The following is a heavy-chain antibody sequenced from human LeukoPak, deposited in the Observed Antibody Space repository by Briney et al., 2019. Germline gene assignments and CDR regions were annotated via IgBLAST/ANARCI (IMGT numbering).Heavy chain of an antibody. CDR2: ISSSSSYI. CDR1: GFTFSSYS. CDR3: AKEGESGYSGGFDY. D-gene: IGHD3-3*01. V-gene: IGHV3-21*01. Sequence: PGGSLRLSCAASGFTFSSYSMNWVRQAPGKGLEWVSSISSSSSYIYYADSVKGRFTISRDNAKNSLYLQMNSLRAEDTAVYYCAKEGESGYSGGFDYWGQGTLVTVSS. J-gene: IGHJ4*02.